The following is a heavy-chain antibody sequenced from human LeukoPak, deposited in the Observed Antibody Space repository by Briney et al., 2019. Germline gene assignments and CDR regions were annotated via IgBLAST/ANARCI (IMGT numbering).Heavy chain of an antibody. Sequence: PGGSLRLSCAASGFTFNYYGMHWVRQAPGKGLEWVAFITFDGRNKHYADSVKGRFTISRDNAKNTLYLQMNSLRAEDTAVYYCARGKSGSYGLEDYLGHGTLVTVSS. V-gene: IGHV3-30*02. J-gene: IGHJ4*01. CDR3: ARGKSGSYGLEDY. CDR1: GFTFNYYG. D-gene: IGHD1-26*01. CDR2: ITFDGRNK.